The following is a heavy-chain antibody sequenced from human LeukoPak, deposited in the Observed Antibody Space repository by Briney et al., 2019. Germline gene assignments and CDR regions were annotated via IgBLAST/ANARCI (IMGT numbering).Heavy chain of an antibody. Sequence: GGSLRLSCAASGITFGNNWMHWVRQGPGKGLVWISRINSDGGGAIYADSVKGRFTVSRDNAKNTLYLQTNSLRAEDTAVYYCARDVPHNWFDTWGQGTLVTVSS. CDR3: ARDVPHNWFDT. CDR1: GITFGNNW. V-gene: IGHV3-74*01. CDR2: INSDGGGA. J-gene: IGHJ5*02.